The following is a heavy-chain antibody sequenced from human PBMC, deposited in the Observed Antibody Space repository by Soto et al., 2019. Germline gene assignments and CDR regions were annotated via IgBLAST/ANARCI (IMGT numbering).Heavy chain of an antibody. CDR1: GYTFASYD. CDR3: ARGHPGDCSGGSCHFFDY. V-gene: IGHV1-8*01. Sequence: QVQLVQSGAEVKKPGASVKVSCKASGYTFASYDINWVRQATGQGLEWMGWLNPNSGNTGYARKFQGRVTMTRNTSISTAYMELSSLRSEDTAVYYCARGHPGDCSGGSCHFFDYWGQGTLVTVSS. CDR2: LNPNSGNT. J-gene: IGHJ4*02. D-gene: IGHD2-15*01.